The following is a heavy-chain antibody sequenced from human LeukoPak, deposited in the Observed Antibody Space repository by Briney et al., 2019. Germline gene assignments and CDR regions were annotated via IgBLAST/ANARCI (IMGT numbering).Heavy chain of an antibody. CDR1: GGSFSSGSYY. V-gene: IGHV4-61*01. Sequence: SETLSLTCTVSGGSFSSGSYYWSWIRQPPGRGLEWIVYIYYSGSTNYNPSLKSRVTISVDTSKNQFSLKLSSVTAADTAVYYCARGLGYSYGYSDYWGQGTLVTVSS. CDR3: ARGLGYSYGYSDY. J-gene: IGHJ4*02. CDR2: IYYSGST. D-gene: IGHD5-18*01.